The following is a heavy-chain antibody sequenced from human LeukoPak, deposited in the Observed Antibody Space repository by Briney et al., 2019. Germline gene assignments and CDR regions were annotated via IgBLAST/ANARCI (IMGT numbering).Heavy chain of an antibody. J-gene: IGHJ4*02. CDR1: GGSISSYY. Sequence: SETLSLTCTVSGGSISSYYWSWIRQPPGKGLEWIGYIYYSGSTNYNPSLKSRVTMSVDTSKNQFSLKLSSVTAADTAVYYCARRSSGWYGLDYWGQGTLVTVSS. CDR2: IYYSGST. D-gene: IGHD6-19*01. V-gene: IGHV4-59*08. CDR3: ARRSSGWYGLDY.